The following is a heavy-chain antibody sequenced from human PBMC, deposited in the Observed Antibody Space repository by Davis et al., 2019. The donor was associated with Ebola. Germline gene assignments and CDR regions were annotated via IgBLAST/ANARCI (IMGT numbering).Heavy chain of an antibody. CDR1: GGTFSSYA. Sequence: ASVQVSCKASGGTFSSYAISWVRQAPGQGLEWMGWISAYNGNTNYAQKLQGRVTMTTDTSTSTAYMELRSLRSDDTAVYYCARDHSFVRGYWFDPWGQGTLVTVSS. CDR3: ARDHSFVRGYWFDP. CDR2: ISAYNGNT. D-gene: IGHD5-18*01. V-gene: IGHV1-18*01. J-gene: IGHJ5*02.